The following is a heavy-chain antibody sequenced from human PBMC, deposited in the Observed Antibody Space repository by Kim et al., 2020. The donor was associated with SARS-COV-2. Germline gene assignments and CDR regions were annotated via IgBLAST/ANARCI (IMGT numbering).Heavy chain of an antibody. J-gene: IGHJ4*02. CDR1: GGSFSGYY. CDR3: ARSGPTPNTQEPHDY. CDR2: INHSGST. Sequence: SETLSLTCAVYGGSFSGYYWSWIRQPPGKGLEWIGEINHSGSTNYNPSLKSRVTISVDTSKNQFSLKLSSVTAADTAVYYCARSGPTPNTQEPHDYWGQGTLVTVSS. V-gene: IGHV4-34*01.